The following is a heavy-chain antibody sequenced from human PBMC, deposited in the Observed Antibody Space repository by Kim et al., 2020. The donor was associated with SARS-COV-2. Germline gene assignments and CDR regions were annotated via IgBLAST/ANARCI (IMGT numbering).Heavy chain of an antibody. CDR1: GYSFTTYW. J-gene: IGHJ6*02. Sequence: GESLKISCKASGYSFTTYWIGWVRQMPGKGLEWLGIIYPGDSDTRYRPSFQGQVTISVDKSISTAYLQWSSLKASDTAMYYCARSDYSNYGGDGDVWGQGTTVTVSS. V-gene: IGHV5-51*01. CDR3: ARSDYSNYGGDGDV. CDR2: IYPGDSDT. D-gene: IGHD4-4*01.